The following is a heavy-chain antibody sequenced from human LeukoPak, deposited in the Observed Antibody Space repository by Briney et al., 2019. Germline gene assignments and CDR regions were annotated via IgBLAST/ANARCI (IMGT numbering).Heavy chain of an antibody. J-gene: IGHJ4*02. CDR3: ARGWYNSGYYCDY. CDR1: GFTFSSYW. Sequence: PGGSLRLSCAASGFTFSSYWMHWVRQVPGKGLVWVSRINSDGSSTTYADSVKGRFTISRDNAKNTLYLQMNSLRAEDTAVYYCARGWYNSGYYCDYWGQGTLVTVSS. V-gene: IGHV3-74*01. CDR2: INSDGSST. D-gene: IGHD6-19*01.